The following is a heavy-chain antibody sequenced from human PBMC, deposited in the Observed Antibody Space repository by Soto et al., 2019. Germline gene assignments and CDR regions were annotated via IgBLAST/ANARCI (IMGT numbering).Heavy chain of an antibody. D-gene: IGHD3-22*01. J-gene: IGHJ6*02. CDR2: ISYDGSNK. CDR3: AKDLLRYYDSSGYSSFYYGMDV. CDR1: GFTFSSYG. V-gene: IGHV3-30*18. Sequence: GGSLRLSCAASGFTFSSYGMHWVRQAPGKGPEWAAVISYDGSNKYYADSVKGRFTISRDNSKKTLYLQMNSLRAEDTAIYYCAKDLLRYYDSSGYSSFYYGMDVWGQGTTVTVSS.